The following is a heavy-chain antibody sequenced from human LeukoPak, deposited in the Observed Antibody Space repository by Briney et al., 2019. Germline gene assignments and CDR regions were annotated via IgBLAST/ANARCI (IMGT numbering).Heavy chain of an antibody. CDR1: GDSIRSYY. V-gene: IGHV4-59*08. J-gene: IGHJ6*03. D-gene: IGHD3-3*01. CDR2: IFHSGTT. CDR3: ARHPFYDRYYMDV. Sequence: PSETLSLTCTVSGDSIRSYYWNWIRQSPGKGLGWIAYIFHSGTTNYNPSLKSRVTISVDTSKNQFSLKLSSVTAADTAVYYCARHPFYDRYYMDVWGKGTTVTVSS.